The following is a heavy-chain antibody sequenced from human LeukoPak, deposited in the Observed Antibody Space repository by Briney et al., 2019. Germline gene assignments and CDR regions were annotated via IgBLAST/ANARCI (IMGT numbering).Heavy chain of an antibody. D-gene: IGHD1-14*01. CDR1: GVTSTIYA. CDR3: AKDRSQFPGTYNWFDP. Sequence: SLSLSCAASGVTSTIYATSWVRQAPGKGLEWGLAISGSGGSTYYADSVKGGFTLSRDNSKNTLYLQMNSLRDEGTAVYYCAKDRSQFPGTYNWFDPWGQGTLVTVSS. V-gene: IGHV3-23*01. CDR2: ISGSGGST. J-gene: IGHJ5*02.